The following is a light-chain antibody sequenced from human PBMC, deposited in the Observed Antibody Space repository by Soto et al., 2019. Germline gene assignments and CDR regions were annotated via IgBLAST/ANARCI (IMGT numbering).Light chain of an antibody. Sequence: DIQMTQSPSSLSASVGARVTITCRASQDISNYLAWYQQKQGKVPKLLIYAISTLQSGVPARFSGSGSATDFTLTISSLQPEDAAVYYCQKYNSATLTFGGGTKVEIK. V-gene: IGKV1-27*01. CDR3: QKYNSATLT. CDR1: QDISNY. J-gene: IGKJ4*01. CDR2: AIS.